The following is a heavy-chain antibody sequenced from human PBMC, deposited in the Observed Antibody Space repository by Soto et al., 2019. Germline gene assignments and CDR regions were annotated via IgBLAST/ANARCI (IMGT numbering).Heavy chain of an antibody. V-gene: IGHV5-10-1*01. CDR2: IDPSDSYT. CDR1: GYRFTSYW. Sequence: GESLKISCKGSGYRFTSYWIGWVRQMPGKGLEWMGRIDPSDSYTNYSPSFQGHVTISADKSISTAYLQWSSLKASDTAMYYCARRIVVVPAATPYYYGMDVWGQGTTVTVSS. D-gene: IGHD2-2*01. CDR3: ARRIVVVPAATPYYYGMDV. J-gene: IGHJ6*02.